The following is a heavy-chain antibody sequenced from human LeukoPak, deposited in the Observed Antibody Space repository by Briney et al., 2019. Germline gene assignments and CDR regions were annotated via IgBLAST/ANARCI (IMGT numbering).Heavy chain of an antibody. CDR2: IYHSGST. J-gene: IGHJ4*02. D-gene: IGHD3-22*01. Sequence: SETLSLTCTVSGYSISSGYYWGWIRQPPGKGLEWIGSIYHSGSTYYNPSLKSRVTISVDTSKNQFSLKLSSVTAADTAVYYCARVGYYDSSGYHYFDYWGREPWSPSPQ. CDR3: ARVGYYDSSGYHYFDY. V-gene: IGHV4-38-2*02. CDR1: GYSISSGYY.